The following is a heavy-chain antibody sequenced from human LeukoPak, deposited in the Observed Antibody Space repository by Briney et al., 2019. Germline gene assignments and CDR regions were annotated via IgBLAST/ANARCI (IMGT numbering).Heavy chain of an antibody. V-gene: IGHV4-39*07. J-gene: IGHJ4*02. CDR3: ARARIGYYYDSSALFFDY. D-gene: IGHD3-22*01. Sequence: PSETLSLTCTVSGGSISSGDYYWSWIRQPPGKGLEWIGEINHSGSTNYNPSLKSRVTISVDTSKNQFSLKLSSVTAADTAVYYCARARIGYYYDSSALFFDYWGQGTLVTVSS. CDR2: INHSGST. CDR1: GGSISSGDYY.